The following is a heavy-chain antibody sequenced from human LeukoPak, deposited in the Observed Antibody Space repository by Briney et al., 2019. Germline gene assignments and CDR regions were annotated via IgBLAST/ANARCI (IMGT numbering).Heavy chain of an antibody. D-gene: IGHD3-16*02. CDR1: GGSISSYY. V-gene: IGHV4-59*01. J-gene: IGHJ4*02. CDR2: IYYSGST. CDR3: ARGNQMITFGGVIHYYFDY. Sequence: SETLSLTCTVSGGSISSYYWSWIRQPLGKGLEWIGCIYYSGSTNYNPSLKSRVTISVDTSKNQFSLKLSSVTAADTAVFYCARGNQMITFGGVIHYYFDYWGQGTLVTVSS.